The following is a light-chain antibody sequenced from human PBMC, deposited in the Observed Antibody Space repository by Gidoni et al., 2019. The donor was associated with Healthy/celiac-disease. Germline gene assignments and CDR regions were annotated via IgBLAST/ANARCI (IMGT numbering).Light chain of an antibody. V-gene: IGLV3-21*04. CDR1: NIGSKS. Sequence: SYVLTQPPSVSVAPGKTARITCGGNNIGSKSVHWYQQKPGQAPVLVIYYDSNRPSGIPERFSGSNSGNTATLTISRVEAGDEADYYCQVWDCSSDHWVFGGGTKLPVL. J-gene: IGLJ3*02. CDR3: QVWDCSSDHWV. CDR2: YDS.